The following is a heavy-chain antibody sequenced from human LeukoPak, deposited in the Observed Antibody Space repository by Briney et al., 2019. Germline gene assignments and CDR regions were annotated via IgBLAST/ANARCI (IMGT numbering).Heavy chain of an antibody. V-gene: IGHV4-4*07. CDR2: IYSNGST. J-gene: IGHJ4*02. CDR3: TRELRSSSRPIDW. CDR1: SGSISSYY. Sequence: SETLSLICTVSSGSISSYYWSWIRQSAGKGLGWIGRIYSNGSTDYNPSLKSRVTMSVDMSKNQFSLKLRSVTSADTAVYYGTRELRSSSRPIDWWGQGTLVTVSP. D-gene: IGHD2-2*01.